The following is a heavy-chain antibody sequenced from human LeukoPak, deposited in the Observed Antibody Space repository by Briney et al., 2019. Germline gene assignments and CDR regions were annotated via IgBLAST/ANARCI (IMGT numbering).Heavy chain of an antibody. CDR2: ITGSGGNT. CDR1: GFTFSNYA. D-gene: IGHD3-9*01. J-gene: IGHJ4*02. V-gene: IGHV3-23*01. Sequence: GASLRLSCAASGFTFSNYAMSWVRQAPGKGLEWVSAITGSGGNTYYADSVKGRFTISRDNSKNTVFLQMNSLRAEDTAVYYCAKWGDYDILTGYYVSDYWGQGTLVTVSS. CDR3: AKWGDYDILTGYYVSDY.